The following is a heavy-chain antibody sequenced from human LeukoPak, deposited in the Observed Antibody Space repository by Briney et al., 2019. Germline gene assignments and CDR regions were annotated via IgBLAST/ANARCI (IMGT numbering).Heavy chain of an antibody. CDR1: GFTFSSYA. V-gene: IGHV3-23*01. CDR3: AKAQPPYYDFWSGSKEYYYYYGMDV. CDR2: ISGSGGNT. J-gene: IGHJ6*02. Sequence: GGSLRLSCAASGFTFSSYAMSWVRQAPGKGLEWVSAISGSGGNTYYADSVKGRFTISRDNSKNTLYLQMNSLRAEDTAVYYCAKAQPPYYDFWSGSKEYYYYYGMDVWGQGTTVTVSS. D-gene: IGHD3-3*01.